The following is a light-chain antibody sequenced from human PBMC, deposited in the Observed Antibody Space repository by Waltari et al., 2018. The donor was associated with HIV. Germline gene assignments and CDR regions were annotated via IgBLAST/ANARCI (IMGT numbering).Light chain of an antibody. CDR1: SSDVWTYTL. V-gene: IGLV2-23*02. CDR3: CSYAASRSVV. J-gene: IGLJ2*01. CDR2: EVT. Sequence: QSALAQPASVSDSPGQSITIPCPGTSSDVWTYTLFSWYQQHPGKVPKLIIYEVTKRPSGVSNRFSGSKSGNTASLTISGLQAEDEADYYCCSYAASRSVVFGGGTKLTVL.